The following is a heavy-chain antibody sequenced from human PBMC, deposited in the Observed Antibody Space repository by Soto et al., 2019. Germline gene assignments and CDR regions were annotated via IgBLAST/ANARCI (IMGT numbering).Heavy chain of an antibody. CDR3: AKDSRIVVVTAPYDY. CDR1: GFTFSSYG. Sequence: QVQLVESGGGVVQPGRSLRLSCAASGFTFSSYGMHWVRQAPGKGLEWVAVISYDGSNKYYADSVKGRFTISRDNSKNTAYLQMNSLRAEDTAVYYCAKDSRIVVVTAPYDYWGQGTLVTVSS. D-gene: IGHD2-21*02. J-gene: IGHJ4*02. V-gene: IGHV3-30*18. CDR2: ISYDGSNK.